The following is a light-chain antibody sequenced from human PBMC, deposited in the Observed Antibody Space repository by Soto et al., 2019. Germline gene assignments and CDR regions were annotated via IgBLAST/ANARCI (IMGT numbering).Light chain of an antibody. CDR1: QSVSSY. J-gene: IGKJ5*01. V-gene: IGKV3-15*01. Sequence: ETLMTQSPASLSVSPGERGTLSCRASQSVSSYLAWYQQKPGQAPRLLXYGASNRATGIPARFSGSGSGTEFTLTISSLQSEDFAVYYCQQYNNWPPITFGQGTRLEIK. CDR2: GAS. CDR3: QQYNNWPPIT.